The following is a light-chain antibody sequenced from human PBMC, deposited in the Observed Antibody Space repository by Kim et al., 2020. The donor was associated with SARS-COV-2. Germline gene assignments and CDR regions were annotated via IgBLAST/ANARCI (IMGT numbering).Light chain of an antibody. Sequence: ASTGDRVTLSCRATQNLNYTLAWYQHKPGQAPRVLIFGASTRASGVPARFSGSGSETEFTLTIDSLQSEDFAVYYCQQHDDWPWTFGQGTKVDIK. V-gene: IGKV3-15*01. CDR3: QQHDDWPWT. CDR1: QNLNYT. CDR2: GAS. J-gene: IGKJ1*01.